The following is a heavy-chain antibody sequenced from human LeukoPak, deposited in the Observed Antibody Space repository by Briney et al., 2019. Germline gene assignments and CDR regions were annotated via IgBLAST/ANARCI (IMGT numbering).Heavy chain of an antibody. V-gene: IGHV4-59*08. CDR3: ASLVDTAMSY. CDR2: IYYSGST. Sequence: SETLSLTCTVSGGSISSYYWSWIRQPPGKGLEWIGYIYYSGSTNYNPSLKSRVTISVDTSKNQFSLKLSSVTAADTAVYYCASLVDTAMSYWGPGTLVTVSS. CDR1: GGSISSYY. J-gene: IGHJ4*02. D-gene: IGHD5-18*01.